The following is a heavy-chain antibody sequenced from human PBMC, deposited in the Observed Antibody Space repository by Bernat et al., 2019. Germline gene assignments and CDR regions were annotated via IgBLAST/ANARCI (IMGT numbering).Heavy chain of an antibody. V-gene: IGHV3-33*01. J-gene: IGHJ4*02. Sequence: QVQLVESGGGVVQPGRSLRLSCAASGFTFSSYGMHWVRQAPGKGLEWGAVIWYDGSNKYYAESVKGRFTISRDNSKNTLHLQMDSLRAEDTAVYYCARLGSGWSHDYWGQGTLVTVSS. CDR1: GFTFSSYG. D-gene: IGHD6-19*01. CDR3: ARLGSGWSHDY. CDR2: IWYDGSNK.